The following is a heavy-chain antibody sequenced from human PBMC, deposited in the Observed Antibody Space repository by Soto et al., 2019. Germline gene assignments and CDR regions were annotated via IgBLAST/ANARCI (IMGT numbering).Heavy chain of an antibody. V-gene: IGHV3-66*01. J-gene: IGHJ3*02. D-gene: IGHD2-21*02. Sequence: EVQLVESGGGLVQPGGSLRLSCAASGFTVSSNYMSWVRQAPGKGLEWVSVIYSGGSTYYADSVKGRFTISRDNSKNTLYLQRNSLRAEDTAVYYCARAGLAYCGGDCYPDAFDIWGQGTMVTVSS. CDR1: GFTVSSNY. CDR2: IYSGGST. CDR3: ARAGLAYCGGDCYPDAFDI.